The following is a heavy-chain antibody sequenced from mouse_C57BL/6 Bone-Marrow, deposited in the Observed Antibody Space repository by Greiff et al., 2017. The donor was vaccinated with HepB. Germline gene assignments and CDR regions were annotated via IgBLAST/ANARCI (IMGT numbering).Heavy chain of an antibody. V-gene: IGHV2-5*01. CDR3: AKNGYYSNPAWFAY. Sequence: VMLVESGPGLVQPSQSLSITCTVSGFSLTSYGVHWVRQSPGKGLEWLGVIWRGGSTDYNAAFMSRLSITKDNSKSQVFFKMNSLQADDTAIYYCAKNGYYSNPAWFAYWGQGTLVTVSA. D-gene: IGHD2-5*01. CDR1: GFSLTSYG. CDR2: IWRGGST. J-gene: IGHJ3*01.